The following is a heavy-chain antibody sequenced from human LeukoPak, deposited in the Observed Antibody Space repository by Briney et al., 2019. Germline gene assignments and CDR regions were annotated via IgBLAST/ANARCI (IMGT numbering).Heavy chain of an antibody. V-gene: IGHV3-30-3*01. CDR1: GFTFSSYA. Sequence: GGSLRLSCAASGFTFSSYAMHWVRQAPGKGLEWVAVISYDGSNKYYADSVKGRFTISRDNSKNTLYLQMNSLRAEDTAVYYCARGFIAVAGTDWFDPWGQGTLVTDSS. D-gene: IGHD6-19*01. J-gene: IGHJ5*02. CDR2: ISYDGSNK. CDR3: ARGFIAVAGTDWFDP.